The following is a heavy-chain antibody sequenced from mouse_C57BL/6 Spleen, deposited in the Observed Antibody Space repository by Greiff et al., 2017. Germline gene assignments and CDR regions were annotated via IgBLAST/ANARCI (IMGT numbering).Heavy chain of an antibody. CDR1: GYTFTGYW. D-gene: IGHD2-5*01. Sequence: QVQLKQSGAELMKPGASVKLSCKATGYTFTGYWIEWVKQRPGHGLEWIGEILPGSGSTNYNEKFKGKATFTADTSSNTAYMQLSSLTTKDSAIYYCARSRSSNYYFCYWGHGATLSVSS. J-gene: IGHJ2*01. CDR2: ILPGSGST. V-gene: IGHV1-9*01. CDR3: ARSRSSNYYFCY.